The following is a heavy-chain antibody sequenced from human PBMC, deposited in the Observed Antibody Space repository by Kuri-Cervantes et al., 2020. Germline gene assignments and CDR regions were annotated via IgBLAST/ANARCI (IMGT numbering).Heavy chain of an antibody. V-gene: IGHV3-53*05. Sequence: ETLSLTCAVSGYSISSGYYWGWIRQPPGTGLEWVSVIYSGGSTYYADSVKGRFTISRDNSKNTLYLQMNSLRAEDTAVYYCAKDPRPIYYGSDGMDVWGQGTTVTVSS. CDR3: AKDPRPIYYGSDGMDV. CDR2: IYSGGST. J-gene: IGHJ6*02. CDR1: GYSISSGYY. D-gene: IGHD3-10*01.